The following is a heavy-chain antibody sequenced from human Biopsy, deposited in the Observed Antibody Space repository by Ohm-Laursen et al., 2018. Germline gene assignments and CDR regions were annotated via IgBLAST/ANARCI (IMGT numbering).Heavy chain of an antibody. V-gene: IGHV4-4*07. CDR1: GGSMDRYF. Sequence: SQTLSLTCSVSGGSMDRYFWSWIRQPVGKGLEWIGHVFSSRTTNYNPSLNSRVTLSIDMSKNQFSLKMTSMTAPDTDFYFCARGGGMNYFDPWGQGILVSVSS. D-gene: IGHD1-7*01. CDR3: ARGGGMNYFDP. CDR2: VFSSRTT. J-gene: IGHJ5*02.